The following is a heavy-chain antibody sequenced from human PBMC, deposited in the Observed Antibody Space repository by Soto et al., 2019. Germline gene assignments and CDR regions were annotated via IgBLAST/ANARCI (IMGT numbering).Heavy chain of an antibody. D-gene: IGHD3-16*01. CDR1: GYTFTDYF. J-gene: IGHJ4*02. V-gene: IGHV1-2*02. CDR3: ARDPADSMIGIDY. CDR2: INGNSGGT. Sequence: QVQLMQSGADAKKPGASVKVSCKASGYTFTDYFMHWVRQAPGQGLEWMGWINGNSGGTSYAQKFQGRVAMTRDTSISTAYMELSSLTFDDTAVYYCARDPADSMIGIDYWGQGTLVTVSS.